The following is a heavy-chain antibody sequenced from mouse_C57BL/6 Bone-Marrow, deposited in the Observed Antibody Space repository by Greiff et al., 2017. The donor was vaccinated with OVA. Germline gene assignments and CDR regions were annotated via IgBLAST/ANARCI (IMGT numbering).Heavy chain of an antibody. CDR3: ARWGIYYYRYWYFDV. Sequence: VQVVESGAELARPGASVKLSCKASGYTFTSYGISWVKQRTGQGLEWIGEIYPRSGNTYYNEKFKGKATLTADKSSSTAYMELRSLTSEDSAVYFCARWGIYYYRYWYFDVWGTGTTVTVSS. D-gene: IGHD1-1*01. CDR1: GYTFTSYG. J-gene: IGHJ1*03. V-gene: IGHV1-81*01. CDR2: IYPRSGNT.